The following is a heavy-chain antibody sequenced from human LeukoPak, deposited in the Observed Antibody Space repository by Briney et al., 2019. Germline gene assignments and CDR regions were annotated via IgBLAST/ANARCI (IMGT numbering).Heavy chain of an antibody. D-gene: IGHD3-22*01. CDR1: GYTFTSYA. J-gene: IGHJ3*02. V-gene: IGHV1-18*01. CDR2: VSVYNGNT. CDR3: ARSGEGSGSAAFDI. Sequence: ASVRVSCKSSGYTFTSYAISWVRQAPGQGLEWMGLVSVYNGNTNYAPMLQGRVTMTADTSTSTASMELRSLRSADTAVYYCARSGEGSGSAAFDIWGQGTMVTVSS.